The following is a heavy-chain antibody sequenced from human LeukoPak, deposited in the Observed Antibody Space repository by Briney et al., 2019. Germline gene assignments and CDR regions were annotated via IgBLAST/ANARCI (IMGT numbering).Heavy chain of an antibody. CDR2: IYYTGST. Sequence: SETLSLTCSVSSGFISSYYWTWIRQSPGKGLEWIGYIYYTGSTSYNPSLQSRVTISVDTSKNQFSLRLNPVTAADTAVYYCARLHHDYGSGTYGGAYNYYMDVWGKGTTVTVSS. V-gene: IGHV4-59*01. D-gene: IGHD3-10*01. CDR3: ARLHHDYGSGTYGGAYNYYMDV. CDR1: SGFISSYY. J-gene: IGHJ6*03.